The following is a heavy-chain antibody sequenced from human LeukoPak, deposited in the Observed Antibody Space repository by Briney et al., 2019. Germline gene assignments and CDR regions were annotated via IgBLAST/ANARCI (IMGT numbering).Heavy chain of an antibody. CDR2: ISGSGGST. D-gene: IGHD4-17*01. J-gene: IGHJ4*02. CDR1: GFTFSSYA. Sequence: GGSLRLSCAASGFTFSSYAMSWVRQAPGKGLEWVSAISGSGGSTYYADSVKGWFTISRDDSKNTLYLQMNSLRAEDTAVYYCAKDRVAVTTVFDYWGQGTLVTVSS. CDR3: AKDRVAVTTVFDY. V-gene: IGHV3-23*01.